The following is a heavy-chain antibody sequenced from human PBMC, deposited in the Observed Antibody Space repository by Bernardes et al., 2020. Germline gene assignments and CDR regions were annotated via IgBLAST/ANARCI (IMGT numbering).Heavy chain of an antibody. CDR1: GFTFSSYW. CDR3: ARGASGNYYNGFFS. D-gene: IGHD3-10*01. CDR2: IKQDGSEM. J-gene: IGHJ1*01. V-gene: IGHV3-7*03. Sequence: GGSLRLSCAASGFTFSSYWMSWVRQAPGKGLEWVANIKQDGSEMYYADSVKGRFTISKDNAKNSLYLQMNSLRAEDTAVFYCARGASGNYYNGFFSWGQGTLVTVSS.